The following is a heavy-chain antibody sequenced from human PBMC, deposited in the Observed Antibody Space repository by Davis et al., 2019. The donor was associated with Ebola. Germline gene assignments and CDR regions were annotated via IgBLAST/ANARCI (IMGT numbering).Heavy chain of an antibody. CDR2: ILYDERDA. J-gene: IGHJ5*02. Sequence: GGSLRLSCAASGFTFSNHGMHWVRQAPGKGLEWVAVILYDERDAYLGDSVKGRFTISRDNSKNTVYLQMNSLRGEDTAVYYCAKGGLHNWNPLESWGQGTLVVVSS. V-gene: IGHV3-30*18. D-gene: IGHD1-20*01. CDR3: AKGGLHNWNPLES. CDR1: GFTFSNHG.